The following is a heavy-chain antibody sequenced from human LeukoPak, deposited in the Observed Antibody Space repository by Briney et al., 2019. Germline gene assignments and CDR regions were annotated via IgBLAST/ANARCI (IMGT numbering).Heavy chain of an antibody. CDR3: AKDRGWFGGSLANFDY. CDR1: GFSFSGYG. CDR2: IGSGGGNI. J-gene: IGHJ4*02. D-gene: IGHD3-10*01. V-gene: IGHV3-23*01. Sequence: PGGSLRLSCVASGFSFSGYGMSWVRQAPGKGLEWVSAIGSGGGNINYADSVKGRFTISRDNSRYTLYLEVNSLTAEDTAVYYCAKDRGWFGGSLANFDYWGQGTLVTVSS.